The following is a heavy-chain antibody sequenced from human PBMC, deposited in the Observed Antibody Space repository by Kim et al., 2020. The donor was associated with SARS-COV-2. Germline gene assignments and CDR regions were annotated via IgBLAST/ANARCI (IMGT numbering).Heavy chain of an antibody. Sequence: GGSLRLSCAASGFTFSSYSMNWVRQAPGKGLEWVSYISSSSSTIYYADSVKGRFTISRDNAKNSLYLQMNSLRDEDTAVYYCARGLLLWFGESSGIDYWGQGTLVTVSS. CDR1: GFTFSSYS. J-gene: IGHJ4*02. CDR3: ARGLLLWFGESSGIDY. V-gene: IGHV3-48*02. CDR2: ISSSSSTI. D-gene: IGHD3-10*01.